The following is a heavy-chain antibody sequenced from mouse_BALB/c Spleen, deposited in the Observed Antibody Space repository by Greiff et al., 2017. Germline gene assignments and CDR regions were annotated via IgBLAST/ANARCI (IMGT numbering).Heavy chain of an antibody. CDR3: ARENDYDSYYYAMDY. Sequence: EVKLEESGPGLVKPSQSLSLTCTVTGYSITSDYAWNWIRQFPGNKLEWMGYISYSGSTSYNPSLKSRISITRDTSKNQFFLQLNSVTTEDTATYYCARENDYDSYYYAMDYWGQGTSVTVSS. CDR1: GYSITSDYA. D-gene: IGHD2-4*01. J-gene: IGHJ4*01. CDR2: ISYSGST. V-gene: IGHV3-2*02.